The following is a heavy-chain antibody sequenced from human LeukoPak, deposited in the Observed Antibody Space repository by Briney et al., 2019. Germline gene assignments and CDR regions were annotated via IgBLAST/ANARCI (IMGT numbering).Heavy chain of an antibody. D-gene: IGHD5-12*01. V-gene: IGHV5-51*01. CDR2: VITGDSAT. Sequence: GEAPLISSRGSGYVISTYWITWGLHMPGKGLLWMGAVITGDSATRYNPSFQGHGITSADNSINTAYLLRSSLEASDTAMYYCAIRRGAPGVATLWGLDYWGQGTLVTVSS. CDR1: GYVISTYW. CDR3: AIRRGAPGVATLWGLDY. J-gene: IGHJ4*02.